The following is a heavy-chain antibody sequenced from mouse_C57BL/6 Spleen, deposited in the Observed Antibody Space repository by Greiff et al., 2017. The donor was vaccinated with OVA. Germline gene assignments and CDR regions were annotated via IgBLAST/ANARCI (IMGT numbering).Heavy chain of an antibody. Sequence: EVQLQQSGPKLVKPGASVKISCKASGYTFTDYYMNWVKQSHGKSLEWIGDINPNNGGTSYNQKFKGKATLTVDKSSSTAYMELRSLTSEDSAVYYCARGGHDYDDYWGQGTTLTVSS. J-gene: IGHJ2*01. CDR2: INPNNGGT. CDR3: ARGGHDYDDY. V-gene: IGHV1-26*01. D-gene: IGHD2-4*01. CDR1: GYTFTDYY.